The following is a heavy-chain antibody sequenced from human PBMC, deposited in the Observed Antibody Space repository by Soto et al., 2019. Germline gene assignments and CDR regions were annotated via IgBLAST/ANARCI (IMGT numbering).Heavy chain of an antibody. CDR1: GYTFSTYG. Sequence: ASVKVSCKASGYTFSTYGISWVRQAPGQGLEWMGWISTYNGDTNYAQKVQGRVTMTADTSTTTAYMELRSLRSDDTAMYYCARDLLPYFDWRVQESDYYYYYGMDVWGQGTTVTV. CDR3: ARDLLPYFDWRVQESDYYYYYGMDV. J-gene: IGHJ6*02. D-gene: IGHD3-9*01. V-gene: IGHV1-18*01. CDR2: ISTYNGDT.